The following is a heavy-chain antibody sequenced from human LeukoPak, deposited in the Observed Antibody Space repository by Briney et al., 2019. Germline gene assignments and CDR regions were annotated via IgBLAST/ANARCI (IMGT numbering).Heavy chain of an antibody. Sequence: GGSLRLSCAAFGFPFSSYEMNWVRQAPGKGLEWVSYISSSGSIIYYADSVKGRITISRDNAKNSLYLQMNSLRAEDTAVYYCARGWEYGLGFDYWGQGTLVTVFS. D-gene: IGHD1-26*01. CDR3: ARGWEYGLGFDY. J-gene: IGHJ4*02. CDR2: ISSSGSII. CDR1: GFPFSSYE. V-gene: IGHV3-48*03.